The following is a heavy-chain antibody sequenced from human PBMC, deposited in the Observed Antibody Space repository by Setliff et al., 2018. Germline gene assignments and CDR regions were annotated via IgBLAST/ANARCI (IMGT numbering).Heavy chain of an antibody. CDR1: GFTFSSYA. V-gene: IGHV3-23*01. CDR2: ISGSGGST. J-gene: IGHJ6*02. Sequence: GGSLRLSCAASGFTFSSYAMSWVRQAPGKGLEWVSAISGSGGSTYYADSVKGRFTISRDNSKNTLYLQMNSLRAEDTAVYYCAKERGRAADYYYYYGMDVWGQGTTVTVSS. D-gene: IGHD6-25*01. CDR3: AKERGRAADYYYYYGMDV.